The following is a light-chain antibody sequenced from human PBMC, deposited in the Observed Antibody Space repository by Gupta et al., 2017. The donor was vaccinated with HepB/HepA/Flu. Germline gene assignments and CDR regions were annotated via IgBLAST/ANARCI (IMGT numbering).Light chain of an antibody. CDR3: QQSYSTFTWT. J-gene: IGKJ1*01. CDR1: RSVSRY. CDR2: AAS. V-gene: IGKV1-39*01. Sequence: DIQMTQSPSSLSASVGDRVTITCRASRSVSRYLNWYQQKPGKAPQLLIYAASSLQSGVPSRFSGSGSGTDFTLTISSLQPEDFATYYCQQSYSTFTWTFGQGTKVEIK.